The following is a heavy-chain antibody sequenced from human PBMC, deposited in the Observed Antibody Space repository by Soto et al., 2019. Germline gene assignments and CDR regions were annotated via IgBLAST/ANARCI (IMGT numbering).Heavy chain of an antibody. Sequence: PSETLSLTCAVYGGSFSGYYWSWIRQPPGKGLEWIGEINHSGSTNYNPSLKSRVTISVDTSKNQFSLKLSSVTAADTAVYYCARSSRQLVLKQYYYYMDVWGKGTTVXVSS. CDR1: GGSFSGYY. V-gene: IGHV4-34*01. CDR2: INHSGST. D-gene: IGHD6-6*01. CDR3: ARSSRQLVLKQYYYYMDV. J-gene: IGHJ6*03.